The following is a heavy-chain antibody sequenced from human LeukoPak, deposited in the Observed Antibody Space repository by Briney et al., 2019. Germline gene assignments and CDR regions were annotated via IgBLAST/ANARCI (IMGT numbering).Heavy chain of an antibody. J-gene: IGHJ5*02. CDR1: GGSISSSTYY. Sequence: SVTLSLTCTVSGGSISSSTYYWGWIRQPPGKGLEWIGSIYYSGSTYYNPSLKSRVTISVDTSKNQFSLKLSSVTAADTAVYYCARYSTSSGWFDPWGQGTLVTVSS. D-gene: IGHD6-6*01. CDR3: ARYSTSSGWFDP. CDR2: IYYSGST. V-gene: IGHV4-39*01.